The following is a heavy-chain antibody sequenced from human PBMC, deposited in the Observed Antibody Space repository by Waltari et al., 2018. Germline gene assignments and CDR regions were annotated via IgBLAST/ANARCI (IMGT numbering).Heavy chain of an antibody. V-gene: IGHV3-74*01. Sequence: EVQLVESGGGLVQPGGSLRLSCVGSGFTFSSYWMHWVRQAPGKGLEWVSRIKFDGGIINYADSVKGRFTISRDNAKNTLYLQMNNVRAEDTAVYYCERAGSYRFDYWGQGTLVTVSS. J-gene: IGHJ4*02. CDR1: GFTFSSYW. CDR2: IKFDGGII. CDR3: ERAGSYRFDY. D-gene: IGHD3-10*01.